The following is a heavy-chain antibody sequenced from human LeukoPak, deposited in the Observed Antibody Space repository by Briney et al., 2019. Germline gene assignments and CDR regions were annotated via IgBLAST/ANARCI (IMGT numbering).Heavy chain of an antibody. V-gene: IGHV4-59*01. CDR3: ARASGSYLFDY. CDR1: GGSTSSYY. CDR2: IYYSGST. Sequence: SETLSLTCTVSGGSTSSYYWSWIRQPPGKGLEWIGYIYYSGSTNYNPSLKSRVTISVDTSKNQFSLKLSSVTAADTAVYYCARASGSYLFDYWGQGTLVTVSS. D-gene: IGHD1-26*01. J-gene: IGHJ4*02.